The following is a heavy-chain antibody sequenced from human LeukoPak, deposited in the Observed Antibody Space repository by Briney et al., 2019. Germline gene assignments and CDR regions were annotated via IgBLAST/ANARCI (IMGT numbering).Heavy chain of an antibody. Sequence: SETLSLTCTVSSGSISTSNYYWGWVRQPPGKALEWIGNIFYSGSTYYSPSLKSRVTISLDTSRNQFSLKLNSVTAADTAVYYCASGEYYYGSGSYYNLDYWGQGTLVTVSS. J-gene: IGHJ4*02. CDR2: IFYSGST. CDR3: ASGEYYYGSGSYYNLDY. CDR1: SGSISTSNYY. D-gene: IGHD3-10*01. V-gene: IGHV4-39*07.